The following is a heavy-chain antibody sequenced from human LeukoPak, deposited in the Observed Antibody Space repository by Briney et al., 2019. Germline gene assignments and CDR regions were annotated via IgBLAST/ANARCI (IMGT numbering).Heavy chain of an antibody. Sequence: PGGSLRLSCAASGFTFSAYGMSWVRQSPGKGLEWVATIKHDGSEDYYLDSVKGRFTISRDNAKSSMWLQMNSLRAEDTAVYYCARDQTPFYWGQGSLVTVSS. V-gene: IGHV3-7*01. D-gene: IGHD2-15*01. CDR3: ARDQTPFY. J-gene: IGHJ4*02. CDR2: IKHDGSED. CDR1: GFTFSAYG.